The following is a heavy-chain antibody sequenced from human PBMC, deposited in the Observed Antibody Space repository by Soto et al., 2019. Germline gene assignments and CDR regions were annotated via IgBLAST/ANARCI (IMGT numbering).Heavy chain of an antibody. CDR3: ARASSSSSAADY. CDR1: GGPLTTYF. Sequence: SETLSLTCNVSGGPLTTYFWSWIRQPPGKGLEWIGYVSYFGTTNYNPSLQSRLTISMDTSKNHFAMRLSSVTDADTAVYYCARASSSSSAADYWGQGTLVTVSS. V-gene: IGHV4-59*12. J-gene: IGHJ4*02. CDR2: VSYFGTT. D-gene: IGHD6-6*01.